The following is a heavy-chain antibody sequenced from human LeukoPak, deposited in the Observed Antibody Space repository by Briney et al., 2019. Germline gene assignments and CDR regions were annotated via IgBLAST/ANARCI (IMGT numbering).Heavy chain of an antibody. J-gene: IGHJ6*02. CDR3: ARDLVSGRGYYYGLDV. D-gene: IGHD3-10*01. CDR2: ISSTSNNI. V-gene: IGHV3-21*01. CDR1: GFIFSDYN. Sequence: GGSLRLSCAASGFIFSDYNMNWVRQAPGKGLEWVSSISSTSNNIYYADSVQGRFTISRDNSKNSLYLQMNSLRAEDTAVYYCARDLVSGRGYYYGLDVWGQGTTVTVSS.